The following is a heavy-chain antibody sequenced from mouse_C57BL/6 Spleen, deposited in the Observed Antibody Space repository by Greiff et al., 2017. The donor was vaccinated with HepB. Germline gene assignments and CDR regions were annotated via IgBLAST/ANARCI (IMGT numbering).Heavy chain of an antibody. V-gene: IGHV10-1*01. CDR2: IRSKSNNYAT. J-gene: IGHJ4*01. Sequence: EVMLVESGGGLVQPKGSLKLSCAASGFSFNTYAMNWVRQAPGKGLEWVARIRSKSNNYATYYADSVKDRFTISRDDSESMLYLQMNNLKTEDTAMYYCVRPYYSKEGAMDYWGQGTSVTVSS. CDR1: GFSFNTYA. D-gene: IGHD2-5*01. CDR3: VRPYYSKEGAMDY.